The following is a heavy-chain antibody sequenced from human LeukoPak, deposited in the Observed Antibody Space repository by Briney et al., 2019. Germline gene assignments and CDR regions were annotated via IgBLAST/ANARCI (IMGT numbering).Heavy chain of an antibody. V-gene: IGHV4-39*07. Sequence: SETLSLTCTVSGGSISSSSYYWGWIRQPPGKGLEWIGSIYYSGSTNYKSSLKSRVTISVDTSKNQFSLKLSSVTAADTAVYYCARTTEGGYSYGYFYYYYMDVWGKGTTVTISS. D-gene: IGHD5-18*01. CDR1: GGSISSSSYY. CDR3: ARTTEGGYSYGYFYYYYMDV. CDR2: IYYSGST. J-gene: IGHJ6*03.